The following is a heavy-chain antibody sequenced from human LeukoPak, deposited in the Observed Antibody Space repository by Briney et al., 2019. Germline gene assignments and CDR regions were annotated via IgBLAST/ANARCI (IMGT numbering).Heavy chain of an antibody. CDR1: GYTFTSYG. J-gene: IGHJ4*02. CDR2: ISAYNGNT. V-gene: IGHV1-18*01. CDR3: ARGYIDILTGPFDY. Sequence: ASVKVSCKASGYTFTSYGISWVRQAPGQGLEWMGWISAYNGNTNYAKKLQGRVTMTTDTSTSTAYMELRSLRSDDTAVYYCARGYIDILTGPFDYWGQGTLVTVSS. D-gene: IGHD3-9*01.